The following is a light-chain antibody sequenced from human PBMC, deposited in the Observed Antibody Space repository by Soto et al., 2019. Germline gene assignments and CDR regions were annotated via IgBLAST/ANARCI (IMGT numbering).Light chain of an antibody. Sequence: EIVITQSPATLSVYPGERATLSCRASQSVSSNLAWYQQKPGQAPRLLIYGASTRATGIPARFSGSGSGTEFTLTINSLQSEDFAVYYCQQYNNWPITFGQGTRLEI. CDR3: QQYNNWPIT. J-gene: IGKJ5*01. CDR1: QSVSSN. V-gene: IGKV3-15*01. CDR2: GAS.